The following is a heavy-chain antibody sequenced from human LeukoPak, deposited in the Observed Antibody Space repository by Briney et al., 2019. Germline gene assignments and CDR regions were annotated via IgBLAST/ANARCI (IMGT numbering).Heavy chain of an antibody. Sequence: GASVKVSCKASGYTFTSYGINWVRQATGQGLEWMGWISAYNGNTNYAQNLQGRVTMTRNTSISTAYMELSSLRSEDTAVYYCARGPIAAAGSLYFDLWGRGTLVTVSS. V-gene: IGHV1-8*01. CDR3: ARGPIAAAGSLYFDL. CDR1: GYTFTSYG. D-gene: IGHD6-13*01. J-gene: IGHJ2*01. CDR2: ISAYNGNT.